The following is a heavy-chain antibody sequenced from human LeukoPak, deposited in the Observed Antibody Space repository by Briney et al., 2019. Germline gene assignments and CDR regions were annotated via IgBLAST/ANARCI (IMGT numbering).Heavy chain of an antibody. CDR3: AKEVLAYCGGDCQNYFDY. V-gene: IGHV1-2*02. CDR2: INPNSGGT. J-gene: IGHJ4*02. D-gene: IGHD2-21*02. CDR1: GYTFTGYY. Sequence: ASVKVSCKASGYTFTGYYMHWVRQAPGQGLEWMGWINPNSGGTNYAQKFQGRVTMTRDTSISTAYMELSRLRSDDTAVYYCAKEVLAYCGGDCQNYFDYWGQGTLVTVSS.